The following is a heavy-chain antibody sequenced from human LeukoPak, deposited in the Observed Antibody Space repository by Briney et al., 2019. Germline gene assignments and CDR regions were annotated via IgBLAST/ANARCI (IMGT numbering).Heavy chain of an antibody. CDR1: GYTFTSYY. V-gene: IGHV1-46*01. J-gene: IGHJ6*03. D-gene: IGHD6-13*01. Sequence: ASVKVSCKASGYTFTSYYMHWVRQAPGQGLEWMGIINPSGGSTSYAQKFQGRVTMTRDMSTSTVYMELSSLRSEDTAVYYCARAHSSSWYYYYYYYMDVWGKGTTVTISS. CDR3: ARAHSSSWYYYYYYYMDV. CDR2: INPSGGST.